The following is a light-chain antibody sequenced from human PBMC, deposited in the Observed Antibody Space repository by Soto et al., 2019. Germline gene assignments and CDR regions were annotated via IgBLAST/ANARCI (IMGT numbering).Light chain of an antibody. CDR1: QSVSRY. J-gene: IGKJ4*01. V-gene: IGKV3-11*01. CDR3: RQRSNWPST. CDR2: DAS. Sequence: EIVLTQSPATLSLSPGERATLSCRASQSVSRYLAWYQQKPGQAPRLLIYDASSRATGIPARFSGSGSGTDFTLTITCLEPEDFAVYYCRQRSNWPSTFGGGTKVEI.